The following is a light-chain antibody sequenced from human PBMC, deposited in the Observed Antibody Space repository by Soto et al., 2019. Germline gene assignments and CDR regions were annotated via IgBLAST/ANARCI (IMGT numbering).Light chain of an antibody. J-gene: IGLJ3*02. Sequence: QLVLTQPASVSASPGQSITISCTGTSSDIGGSKYVSWYQQYPGKAPKLMIYEVSNRPSGVSNRFSASKSDNTASLTISGLRAEDEADYYCSSHTSSGTLVFGGGTKLTVL. CDR3: SSHTSSGTLV. CDR2: EVS. V-gene: IGLV2-14*01. CDR1: SSDIGGSKY.